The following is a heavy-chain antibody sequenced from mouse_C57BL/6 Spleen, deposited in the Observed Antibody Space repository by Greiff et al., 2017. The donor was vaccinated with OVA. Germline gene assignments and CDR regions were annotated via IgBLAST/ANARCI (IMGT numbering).Heavy chain of an antibody. CDR1: GFTFSDYY. CDR3: ARGGPLDY. CDR2: INYDGSST. Sequence: DVKLVESEGGLVQPGSSMKLSCTASGFTFSDYYMAWVRQVPEKGLEWVANINYDGSSTYYLDSLKSRFIISRDNAKNILYLQMSSLKSEDTATYYCARGGPLDYWGQGTTLTVSS. J-gene: IGHJ2*01. V-gene: IGHV5-16*01.